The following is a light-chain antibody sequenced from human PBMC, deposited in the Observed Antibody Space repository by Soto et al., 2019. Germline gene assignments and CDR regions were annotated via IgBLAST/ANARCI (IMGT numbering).Light chain of an antibody. CDR3: QAWDSSTGV. J-gene: IGLJ1*01. CDR1: KLGDKY. CDR2: QDS. Sequence: SSELTQPPSVSVSPGQTASITCSGDKLGDKYACWYQQKQGQSPVLVIYQDSKRPSGIPERFSGSNSGNTATLTISGTQAMDEADYYCQAWDSSTGVFGTGTKLTVL. V-gene: IGLV3-1*01.